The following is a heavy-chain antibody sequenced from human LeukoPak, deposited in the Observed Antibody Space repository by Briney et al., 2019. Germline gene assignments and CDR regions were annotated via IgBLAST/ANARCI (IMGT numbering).Heavy chain of an antibody. Sequence: GASVKVSCKASGGTFSSYAISWVRQAPGQGLEWMGGIIPIFGTANYAQKFQGRVTITTDESTSTAYMELSSLRSEDTAVYYCARGSDFWSGPNDYWGQGTLVTVSS. CDR3: ARGSDFWSGPNDY. V-gene: IGHV1-69*05. J-gene: IGHJ4*02. D-gene: IGHD3-3*01. CDR2: IIPIFGTA. CDR1: GGTFSSYA.